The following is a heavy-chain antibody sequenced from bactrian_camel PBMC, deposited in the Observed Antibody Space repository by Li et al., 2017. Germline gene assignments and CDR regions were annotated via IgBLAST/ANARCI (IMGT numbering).Heavy chain of an antibody. D-gene: IGHD2*01. CDR3: AASRSCGPTRTVVHRDEYAY. CDR2: ISSGGGTS. J-gene: IGHJ4*01. Sequence: VQLVESGGGSVQAGGSLRLSCTASGYTYSSNCMGWFRQAPGEEREGVAGISSGGGTSHYSPSVKGRFTMSQDNANNTVHLQMNNLKPEDTAMYFCAASRSCGPTRTVVHRDEYAYWGQGTQVTV. V-gene: IGHV3S40*01. CDR1: GYTYSSNC.